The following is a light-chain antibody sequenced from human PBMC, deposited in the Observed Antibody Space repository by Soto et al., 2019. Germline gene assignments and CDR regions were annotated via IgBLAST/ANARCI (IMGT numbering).Light chain of an antibody. Sequence: QSALTQPPSASGSPGQSVTISCTGTSSDVGGYNYVSWYQQHPGKAPKLMIYEVSKRPSGVPDRFSGSKSGNTASLTVSGLHAEDEADYYCRSYAGSNHWVFGGGTQLTVL. V-gene: IGLV2-8*01. CDR1: SSDVGGYNY. J-gene: IGLJ3*02. CDR2: EVS. CDR3: RSYAGSNHWV.